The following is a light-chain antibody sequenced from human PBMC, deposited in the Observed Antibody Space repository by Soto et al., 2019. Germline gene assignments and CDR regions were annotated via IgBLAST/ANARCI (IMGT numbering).Light chain of an antibody. CDR3: MQGGHWPT. CDR2: KVS. CDR1: QSLVSSNGNTY. J-gene: IGKJ2*01. Sequence: DVVMTQSPLSLPVTLGQPASISCRSSQSLVSSNGNTYLNWFQQRPGQSPRRLVYKVSNRDSGVPDRFSDSGSGTDFTLNISRVEAEDVGVYYCMQGGHWPTFGQGTKLEIK. V-gene: IGKV2-30*01.